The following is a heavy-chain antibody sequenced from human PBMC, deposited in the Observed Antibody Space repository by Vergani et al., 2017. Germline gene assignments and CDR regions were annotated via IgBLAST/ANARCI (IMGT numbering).Heavy chain of an antibody. V-gene: IGHV3-23*01. J-gene: IGHJ4*02. CDR1: GFTFSSYA. Sequence: EVQLLESGGGLVQPGGSLRLSCAASGFTFSSYAMSWVRQAPGTGLEWVSAISGSGGSTYYADSVKGRFTISRDNSKNTLYLQMNSLRAADTAVYYCAKGGLWFGELFDYWGQGTLVTVSS. CDR2: ISGSGGST. CDR3: AKGGLWFGELFDY. D-gene: IGHD3-10*01.